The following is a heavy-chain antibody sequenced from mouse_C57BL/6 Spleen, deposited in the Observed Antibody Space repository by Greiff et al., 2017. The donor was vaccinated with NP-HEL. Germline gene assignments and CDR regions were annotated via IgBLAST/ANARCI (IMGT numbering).Heavy chain of an antibody. CDR2: IYPGSGST. CDR3: ARFPLYYDYDERAYFDY. J-gene: IGHJ2*01. D-gene: IGHD2-4*01. CDR1: GYTFTSYW. Sequence: QVQLQQPGAELVKPGASVKMSCKASGYTFTSYWITWVKQRPGQGLEWIGDIYPGSGSTNYNEKFKSKATLTVDTSSSTAYMQLSSLTSEDSAVYYCARFPLYYDYDERAYFDYWGQGTTLTVSS. V-gene: IGHV1-55*01.